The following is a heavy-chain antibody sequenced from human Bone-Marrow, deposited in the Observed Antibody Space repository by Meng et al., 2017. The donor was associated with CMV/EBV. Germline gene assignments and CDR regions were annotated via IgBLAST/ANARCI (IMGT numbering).Heavy chain of an antibody. D-gene: IGHD2-2*01. J-gene: IGHJ6*02. CDR3: ASPELVPADPYYYGMDV. V-gene: IGHV1-69*10. Sequence: SVKVSCKASGGTFSSYAISWVRQAPGQGLEWMGGIIPILGIANYAQKFQGRVTITADKSTSTAYMELSSLRSEDTAVYYCASPELVPADPYYYGMDVWGQGTTVTVSS. CDR2: IIPILGIA. CDR1: GGTFSSYA.